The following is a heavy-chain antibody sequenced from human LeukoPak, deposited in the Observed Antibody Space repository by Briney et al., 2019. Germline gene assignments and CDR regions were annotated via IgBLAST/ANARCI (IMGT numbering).Heavy chain of an antibody. D-gene: IGHD1-26*01. V-gene: IGHV1-18*01. CDR1: GYSFTSYG. CDR2: ITAYNGNT. J-gene: IGHJ4*02. Sequence: ASVKVSCKASGYSFTSYGISWVRQAPGQGLEWMGWITAYNGNTNSAQKFQGRVTMTTDTSTSTAYMELRSLRSDDTAVYYCARDRGSGSYYVDYWGQGTLVTVSS. CDR3: ARDRGSGSYYVDY.